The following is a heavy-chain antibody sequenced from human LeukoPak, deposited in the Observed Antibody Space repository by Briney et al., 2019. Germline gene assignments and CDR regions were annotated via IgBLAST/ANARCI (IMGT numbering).Heavy chain of an antibody. J-gene: IGHJ6*02. CDR1: GGSISSHY. V-gene: IGHV4-59*11. CDR2: IYYSGST. CDR3: ARAPVDRYYYYYYGMDV. Sequence: IPSETLSLTCTVSGGSISSHYWSWIRQPPGKGLEWIGYIYYSGSTNYDPSLKSRVTISVDTSKNQFSLKLSSVTAADTAVYYCARAPVDRYYYYYYGMDVWGQGTTVTVSS.